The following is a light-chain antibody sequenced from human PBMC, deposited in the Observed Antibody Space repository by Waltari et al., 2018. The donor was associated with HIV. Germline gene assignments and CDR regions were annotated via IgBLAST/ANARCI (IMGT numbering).Light chain of an antibody. V-gene: IGKV3-20*01. CDR2: GAS. J-gene: IGKJ5*01. CDR1: QSITSDY. Sequence: LVFTQSPGTLSLSPGERPPLPCRTIQSITSDYLAGYQQKPGQAPRVLIYGASSRATGIPDRFSGSGSGTDFTLTISRLEPEDSAVYYCQQYATSQSITFGQGTRLEIK. CDR3: QQYATSQSIT.